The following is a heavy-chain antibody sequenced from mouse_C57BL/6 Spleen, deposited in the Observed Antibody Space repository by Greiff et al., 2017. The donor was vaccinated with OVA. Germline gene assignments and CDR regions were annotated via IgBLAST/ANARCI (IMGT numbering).Heavy chain of an antibody. V-gene: IGHV3-6*01. CDR3: ARVDSSGLFAY. CDR2: ISYDGSN. J-gene: IGHJ3*01. D-gene: IGHD3-2*02. Sequence: VQLKESGPGLVKPSQSLSLTCSVTGYSITSGYYWNWIRQFPGNKLEWMGYISYDGSNNYNPSLKNRISITRDTSKNQFFLKLNSVTTEDTATYYCARVDSSGLFAYWGQGTLVTVSA. CDR1: GYSITSGYY.